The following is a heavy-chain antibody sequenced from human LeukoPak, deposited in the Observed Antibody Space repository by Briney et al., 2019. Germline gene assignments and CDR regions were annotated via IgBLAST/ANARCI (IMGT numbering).Heavy chain of an antibody. D-gene: IGHD3-10*01. CDR3: ARDYVTMVRGANWFDP. CDR2: INPNSGGT. J-gene: IGHJ5*02. V-gene: IGHV1-2*06. Sequence: ASVKVSCKASGYTFTGYYMHWVRRAPGQGLEWMGRINPNSGGTNYAQKFQGRVTMTRDTSISTAYMELSRLRSDDTAVYYCARDYVTMVRGANWFDPWGQGTLVTVSS. CDR1: GYTFTGYY.